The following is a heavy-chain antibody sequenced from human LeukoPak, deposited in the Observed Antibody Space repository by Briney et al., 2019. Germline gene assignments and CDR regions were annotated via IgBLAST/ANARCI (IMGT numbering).Heavy chain of an antibody. V-gene: IGHV1-8*01. J-gene: IGHJ6*02. CDR1: GYTFTSYD. Sequence: ASVKVSCKASGYTFTSYDINWVRQATGQGLEWMGWMNPNSGNTGYAQKFQGRVTMARNTSISTAYMELSSLRSEDTAVYYCARGGEYGDYVLSHYYYGMDVWGQGTTVTVSS. CDR2: MNPNSGNT. D-gene: IGHD4-17*01. CDR3: ARGGEYGDYVLSHYYYGMDV.